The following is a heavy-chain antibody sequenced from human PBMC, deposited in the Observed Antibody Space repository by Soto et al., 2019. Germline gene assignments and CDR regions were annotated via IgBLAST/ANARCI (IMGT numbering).Heavy chain of an antibody. Sequence: QPGGSLRLSCAASGFTVSSNYMSWVRQAPGKGLEWVSVIYSGGSTYYADSVKGRFTISRDNSKNTLYLQMNSLRAEDTAVYYCAKGGRGTYYYYYGMDVWGQGTTVTVSS. V-gene: IGHV3-53*01. J-gene: IGHJ6*02. CDR2: IYSGGST. CDR3: AKGGRGTYYYYYGMDV. D-gene: IGHD1-1*01. CDR1: GFTVSSNY.